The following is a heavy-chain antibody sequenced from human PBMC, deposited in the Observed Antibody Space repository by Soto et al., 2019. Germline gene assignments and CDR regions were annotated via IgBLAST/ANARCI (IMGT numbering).Heavy chain of an antibody. D-gene: IGHD6-19*01. CDR2: ISGSGGST. J-gene: IGHJ4*01. V-gene: IGHV3-23*01. CDR1: GFTFSSYA. Sequence: TGGSLRLSCAASGFTFSSYAMSWVRQAPGKGLEWVSAISGSGGSTYYADSVKGRFTISRDNSKNTLYLQMNSLRAEDTAVYYSADDKRAVAGKRDYLRHRTLVIVFS. CDR3: ADDKRAVAGKRDY.